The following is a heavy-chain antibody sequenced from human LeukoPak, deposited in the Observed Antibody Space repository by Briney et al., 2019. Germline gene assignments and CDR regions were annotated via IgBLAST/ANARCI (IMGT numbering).Heavy chain of an antibody. CDR1: GFMFGEYA. Sequence: PGGSLRLSCAASGFMFGEYAMHWVRQAPGKGLEWVSGISWNSGTIGYADSVKGRFTISRDNAKNSLYLQMSSLRPEDMGVYYCAKDGDAYSSSAGWFDPWGQGTRVTVSS. CDR3: AKDGDAYSSSAGWFDP. J-gene: IGHJ5*02. CDR2: ISWNSGTI. V-gene: IGHV3-9*03. D-gene: IGHD3-22*01.